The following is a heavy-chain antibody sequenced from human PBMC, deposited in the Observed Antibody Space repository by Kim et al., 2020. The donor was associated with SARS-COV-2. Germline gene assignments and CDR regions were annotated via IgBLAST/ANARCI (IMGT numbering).Heavy chain of an antibody. CDR1: GFTFSRYA. V-gene: IGHV3-30*04. CDR3: ASPADYGDYFGDAFD. J-gene: IGHJ3*02. Sequence: GGSLRLSCVASGFTFSRYAMYWVRQAPGKGPEWVSVISYDGRSQQYADSVKGRFTTSRDNSRNTLYLQMHSLRVEDTAVYYCASPADYGDYFGDAFD. CDR2: ISYDGRSQ. D-gene: IGHD4-17*01.